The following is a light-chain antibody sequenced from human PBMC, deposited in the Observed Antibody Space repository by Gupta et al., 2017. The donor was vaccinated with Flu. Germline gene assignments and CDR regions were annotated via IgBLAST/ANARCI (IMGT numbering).Light chain of an antibody. CDR2: EAS. J-gene: IGKJ2*01. Sequence: IQATQSPSSLSASVADRDTITCEANPDSKKFLNWYQQRPGKAPQVLIYEASNLESGIPSRFSGSESGTTFTLTISRVQPEDVATYYCRQYVQLPYTFGQGTKLEIK. CDR1: PDSKKF. V-gene: IGKV1-33*01. CDR3: RQYVQLPYT.